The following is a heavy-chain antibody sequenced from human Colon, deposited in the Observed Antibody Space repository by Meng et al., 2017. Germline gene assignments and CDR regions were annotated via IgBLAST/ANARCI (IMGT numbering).Heavy chain of an antibody. V-gene: IGHV1-18*01. CDR2: ISADNANA. CDR1: GYTFTRYG. Sequence: QVQLWQSGAEVKKPGASVKVSCKASGYTFTRYGIIWVRQAPGQGLEWMGWISADNANAKYAQKFQGRVTMTTDTSTTTAYLQLRSLRSDDTAMYYCARVVVVTGTGWFDPWGQGTLVTASS. CDR3: ARVVVVTGTGWFDP. D-gene: IGHD2-21*02. J-gene: IGHJ5*02.